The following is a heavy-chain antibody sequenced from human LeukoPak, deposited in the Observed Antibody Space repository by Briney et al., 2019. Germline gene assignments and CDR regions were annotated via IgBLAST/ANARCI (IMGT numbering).Heavy chain of an antibody. CDR1: GFTFSSYA. J-gene: IGHJ4*02. Sequence: PGGSLRLSCAASGFTFSSYAMSWVRQAPGKGLEWMALIWYDGSNKYYADSVKGRFTISRDNSKNTLYLQMNSLRPEDTAMYYCARDIGVNMIWGQGTLVTVSS. CDR2: IWYDGSNK. CDR3: ARDIGVNMI. D-gene: IGHD3-22*01. V-gene: IGHV3-33*08.